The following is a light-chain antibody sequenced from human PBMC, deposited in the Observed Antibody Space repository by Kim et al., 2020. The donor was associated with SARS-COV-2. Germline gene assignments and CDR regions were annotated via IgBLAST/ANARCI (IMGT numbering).Light chain of an antibody. V-gene: IGKV1-5*03. CDR1: QSISNW. CDR2: KAS. J-gene: IGKJ1*01. Sequence: DIQMTQSPSTLSASVGDRVTITCRASQSISNWLAWYQQKPGKAPKLLIYKASSLGSGVPSRFSGSGSGTEFTLTISSLQPDDFATHYCQQYNDYSTFGQGTKVDIK. CDR3: QQYNDYST.